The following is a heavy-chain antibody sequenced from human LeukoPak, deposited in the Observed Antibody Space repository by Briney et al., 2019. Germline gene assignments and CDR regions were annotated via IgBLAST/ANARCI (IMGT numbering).Heavy chain of an antibody. D-gene: IGHD2-21*01. CDR2: INHSGST. CDR3: ARERIIRDPFDY. CDR1: GGSFSGYY. Sequence: SETLSLTCAVYGGSFSGYYWSWIRQPPGKGLEWIGEINHSGSTNYNPSLKSRVTISVDTSKNQFSLKLSSVTAADTAVYYCARERIIRDPFDYWGQGTLVTVSS. J-gene: IGHJ4*02. V-gene: IGHV4-34*01.